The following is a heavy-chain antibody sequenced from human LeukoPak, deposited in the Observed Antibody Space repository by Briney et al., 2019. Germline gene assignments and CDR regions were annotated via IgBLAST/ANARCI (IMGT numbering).Heavy chain of an antibody. CDR2: INSDGSTT. CDR1: GFIFSNYW. Sequence: GGSLRLSCVASGFIFSNYWMHWVRQAPGKGLVWVSHINSDGSTTSYADSVKGRFTISRDNAKNTVYLQMNSLRVEDTAVYYCASFHETNWGQGTLVTVSS. J-gene: IGHJ4*02. CDR3: ASFHETN. V-gene: IGHV3-74*01.